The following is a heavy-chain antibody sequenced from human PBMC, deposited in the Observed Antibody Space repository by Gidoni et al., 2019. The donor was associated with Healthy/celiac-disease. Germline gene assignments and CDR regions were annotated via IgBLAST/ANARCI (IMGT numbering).Heavy chain of an antibody. CDR1: GFTFSSYG. J-gene: IGHJ4*02. CDR2: ISYDGSNK. Sequence: QVQLVESGGGVVQPGRSLRLSCAASGFTFSSYGMHWVRQAPGKGLEWVAVISYDGSNKYYADSVKGRFTISRDNSKNTLYLQMNSLRAEDTAVYYCAKDGGTDYGERGLYDYWGQGTLVTVSS. CDR3: AKDGGTDYGERGLYDY. D-gene: IGHD4-17*01. V-gene: IGHV3-30*18.